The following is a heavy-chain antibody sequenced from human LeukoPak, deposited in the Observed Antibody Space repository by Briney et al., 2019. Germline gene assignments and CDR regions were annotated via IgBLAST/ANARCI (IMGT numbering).Heavy chain of an antibody. Sequence: PGGSLRLSCAASGFTFSDYYMSWVRQAPGKGLEWVSGISWNSGSIGYADSVKGRFTISRDNAKNSLYLQMNSLRAEDTALYYCAKVGARTGAYYFDYWGQGTLVTVSS. CDR3: AKVGARTGAYYFDY. V-gene: IGHV3-9*01. CDR2: ISWNSGSI. D-gene: IGHD1-26*01. J-gene: IGHJ4*02. CDR1: GFTFSDYY.